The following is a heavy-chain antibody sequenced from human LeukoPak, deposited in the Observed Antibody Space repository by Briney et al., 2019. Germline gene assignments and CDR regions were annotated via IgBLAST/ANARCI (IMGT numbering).Heavy chain of an antibody. D-gene: IGHD3-10*01. J-gene: IGHJ4*02. CDR2: IDPNSGGT. V-gene: IGHV1-2*02. CDR1: GYTFTGYY. Sequence: ASVKVSCKASGYTFTGYYMHWVRQAPGQGLEWMGWIDPNSGGTHYAQKFQGRVTMTRDTSINTAYMELSRLRSVDTAVYYCAREVRYDSASSYFDYWGQGTLVTVSS. CDR3: AREVRYDSASSYFDY.